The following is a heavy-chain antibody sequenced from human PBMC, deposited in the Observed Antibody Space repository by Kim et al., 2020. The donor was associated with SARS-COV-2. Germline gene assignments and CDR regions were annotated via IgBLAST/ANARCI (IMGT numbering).Heavy chain of an antibody. V-gene: IGHV3-21*01. CDR1: GFTFSSYS. CDR3: AREGGYRDYDYGWFDP. CDR2: ISSSSSYI. Sequence: GGSLRLSCAASGFTFSSYSMNWVRQAPGKGLEWVSSISSSSSYIYYADSVKGRFTISRDNAKNSLYLQMNSLRAEDTAVYYCAREGGYRDYDYGWFDPWGQGTMVTVSS. D-gene: IGHD5-12*01. J-gene: IGHJ5*02.